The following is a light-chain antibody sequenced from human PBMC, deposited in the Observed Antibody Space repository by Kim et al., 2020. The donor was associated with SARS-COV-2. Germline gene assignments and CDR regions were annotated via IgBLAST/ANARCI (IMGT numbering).Light chain of an antibody. Sequence: GKTARITCGGNNIGSKSVHWYQQKPGQAPVLVIYYDSDRPSGIPERFSGSNSGNTATLTTSRVEAGDEADYYCQVWDSSSDHPGVVFGGGTQLTVL. CDR3: QVWDSSSDHPGVV. CDR1: NIGSKS. V-gene: IGLV3-21*04. CDR2: YDS. J-gene: IGLJ2*01.